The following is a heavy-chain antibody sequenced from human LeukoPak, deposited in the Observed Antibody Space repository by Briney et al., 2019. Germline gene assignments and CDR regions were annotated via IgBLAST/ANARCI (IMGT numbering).Heavy chain of an antibody. CDR1: GFTFSSYW. CDR2: IKQDGSEK. J-gene: IGHJ5*02. Sequence: PGGSLRLSCAASGFTFSSYWMSWVRQAPGKGLEWVANIKQDGSEKYYVDSVKGRFTISRDNAKNSLYLQMNSLRAEDTAVYYCASDGNTIFGDNWFDPWGQGTLVTVSS. CDR3: ASDGNTIFGDNWFDP. V-gene: IGHV3-7*01. D-gene: IGHD3-3*01.